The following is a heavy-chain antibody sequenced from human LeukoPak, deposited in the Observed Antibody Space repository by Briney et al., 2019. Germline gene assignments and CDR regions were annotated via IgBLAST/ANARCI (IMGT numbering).Heavy chain of an antibody. CDR2: ISWNSGSI. CDR3: AKDTGLQLDSRNTDAFDI. CDR1: GYNFTELS. Sequence: SCKVSGYNFTELSMHWVRQAPGKGLEWVSGISWNSGSIGYADSVKGRFTISRDNAKNSLYLQMNSLRAEDTALYYCAKDTGLQLDSRNTDAFDIWGQGKMVTVSS. V-gene: IGHV3-9*01. J-gene: IGHJ3*02. D-gene: IGHD6-13*01.